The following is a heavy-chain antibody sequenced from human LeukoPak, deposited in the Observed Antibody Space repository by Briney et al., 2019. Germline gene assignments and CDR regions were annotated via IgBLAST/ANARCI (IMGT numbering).Heavy chain of an antibody. CDR2: ISGSGGST. V-gene: IGHV3-23*01. CDR3: ASKRIYYDSSHDY. CDR1: GFTFSSYT. Sequence: GGSLRLPCAASGFTFSSYTMSWVRQAPGKGLEWVSAISGSGGSTYYADSVKGRFTISRDNSKNTLYLQMNSLRAEDTAVYYCASKRIYYDSSHDYWGQGTLVTVSS. D-gene: IGHD3-22*01. J-gene: IGHJ4*02.